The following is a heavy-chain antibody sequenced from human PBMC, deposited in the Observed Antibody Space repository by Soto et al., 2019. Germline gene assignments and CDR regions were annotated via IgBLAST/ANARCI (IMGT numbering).Heavy chain of an antibody. D-gene: IGHD3-3*01. J-gene: IGHJ1*01. V-gene: IGHV4-39*01. Sequence: SETLSLTCTVSGGSINTYNLFWAWVRQPPGKGLEWIASIHYGGNAYYSPSLTTRATISRDTSKNRVSLELRSVTAADTAVYYCARVNVTIDLWGLDTLVPVSS. CDR3: ARVNVTIDL. CDR2: IHYGGNA. CDR1: GGSINTYNLF.